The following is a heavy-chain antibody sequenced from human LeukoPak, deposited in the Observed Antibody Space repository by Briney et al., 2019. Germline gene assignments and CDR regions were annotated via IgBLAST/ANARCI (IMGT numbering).Heavy chain of an antibody. CDR2: IYYSGST. J-gene: IGHJ5*02. V-gene: IGHV4-39*01. CDR3: ARHLRVPAAIIDNWFDP. Sequence: RSSETLSLTCTVSGGSISSSDYYWAWIRQPPGKGLEWIGSIYYSGSTYYNPSLKSRVTISVDTSKNQFSLKLSSVTAADTAAYYCARHLRVPAAIIDNWFDPWGQGTLVTVSS. D-gene: IGHD2-2*02. CDR1: GGSISSSDYY.